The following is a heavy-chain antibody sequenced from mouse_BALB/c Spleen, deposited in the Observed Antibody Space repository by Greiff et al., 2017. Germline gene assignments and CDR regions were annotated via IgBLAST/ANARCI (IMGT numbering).Heavy chain of an antibody. D-gene: IGHD2-10*01. CDR2: IWAGGST. V-gene: IGHV2-9*02. J-gene: IGHJ2*01. Sequence: VKLMESGPGLVAPSQSLSITCTVSGFSLTSYGVHWVRQPPGKGLEWLGVIWAGGSTNYNSALMSRLSISKDNSKSQVFLKMNSLQTDDTAMYYCARDRGLLDYWGQGTTLTVSS. CDR1: GFSLTSYG. CDR3: ARDRGLLDY.